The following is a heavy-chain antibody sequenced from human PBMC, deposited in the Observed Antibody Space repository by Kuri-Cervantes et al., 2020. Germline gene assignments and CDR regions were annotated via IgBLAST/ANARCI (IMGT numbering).Heavy chain of an antibody. Sequence: GSLRLSCAASGFTFSSYAMSWVRQAPGKGLEWIGSISNSGTPYYNPSLNSRVTMSVDTSKQQFSLKLGSVTAVDTAVYYCARLAIRYYFDYWGQGTLVTVSS. J-gene: IGHJ4*02. V-gene: IGHV4-39*01. D-gene: IGHD3-3*01. CDR2: ISNSGTP. CDR3: ARLAIRYYFDY. CDR1: GFTFSSYA.